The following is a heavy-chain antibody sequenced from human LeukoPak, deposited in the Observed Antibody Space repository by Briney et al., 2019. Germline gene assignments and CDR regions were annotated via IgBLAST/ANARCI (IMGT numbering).Heavy chain of an antibody. CDR2: TYYRSKWYN. D-gene: IGHD3-16*01. V-gene: IGHV6-1*01. J-gene: IGHJ4*02. CDR3: ARGHDYVWGGQYYFDH. Sequence: SQTLSLTCAISGDSVSSNSAAWNWIRQSPSRGLEWLGRTYYRSKWYNDYAVSVKSRITINPDTSKNQFSLQLNSVTPEDTAVYYCARGHDYVWGGQYYFDHWGQGTLVTVSS. CDR1: GDSVSSNSAA.